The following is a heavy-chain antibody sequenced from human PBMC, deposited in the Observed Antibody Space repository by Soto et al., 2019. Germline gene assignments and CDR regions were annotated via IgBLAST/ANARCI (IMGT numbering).Heavy chain of an antibody. V-gene: IGHV1-69*02. CDR1: GGTFSSYT. CDR2: IIPILGIA. Sequence: QVQLVQSGAEVKKPGSSVKVSCKASGGTFSSYTISWVRQAPGQGLEWMGRIIPILGIANYAQKFQGRVTITADKSTRTAYMELSSLRSEDTAVYYCARVSDTSYYYYYMDVWGKGTTVTVSS. CDR3: ARVSDTSYYYYYMDV. D-gene: IGHD2-2*01. J-gene: IGHJ6*03.